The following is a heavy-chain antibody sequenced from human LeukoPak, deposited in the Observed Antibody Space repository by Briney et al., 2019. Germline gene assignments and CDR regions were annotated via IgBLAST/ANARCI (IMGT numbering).Heavy chain of an antibody. D-gene: IGHD2-21*02. Sequence: GGSLRLSCAASGFAVSSNYMSWVRQAPGKGLEWVAVIYSGGSTNYADSVKGRFTISRDNSKNTLYLQVNSLRAEDTAIYHCAKTTYCGVDCYSWYFDYWGQGTLVTVSS. CDR1: GFAVSSNY. J-gene: IGHJ4*02. CDR3: AKTTYCGVDCYSWYFDY. V-gene: IGHV3-66*01. CDR2: IYSGGST.